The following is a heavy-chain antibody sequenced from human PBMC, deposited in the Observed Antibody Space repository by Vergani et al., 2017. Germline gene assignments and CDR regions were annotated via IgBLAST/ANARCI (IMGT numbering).Heavy chain of an antibody. CDR2: IYYSGST. Sequence: QLQLQESGPGLVKPSETLSLTCTVSGGSISSSSYYWGWIRQPPGKGLEWIGSIYYSGSTYYNPSLKSRVTISVDTAKNQFSLKLSSVTAADTAVYYCAREVVGATTHDYWGQGTLVTVSS. CDR1: GGSISSSSYY. D-gene: IGHD1-26*01. J-gene: IGHJ4*02. V-gene: IGHV4-39*07. CDR3: AREVVGATTHDY.